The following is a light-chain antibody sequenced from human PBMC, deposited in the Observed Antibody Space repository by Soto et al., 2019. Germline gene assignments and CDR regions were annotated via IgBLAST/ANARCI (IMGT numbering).Light chain of an antibody. CDR3: QSYDSRLRVSV. CDR1: SSNIGAGYD. Sequence: QAVVTQPPSVSGAPGQRVTISCNGSSSNIGAGYDVHWYQQLPGTAPKLLVYGNSNRPSGVPDRFSGSKSGPSASLAITGLQAEDEADYYCQSYDSRLRVSVFGGGTKLTVL. V-gene: IGLV1-40*01. J-gene: IGLJ2*01. CDR2: GNS.